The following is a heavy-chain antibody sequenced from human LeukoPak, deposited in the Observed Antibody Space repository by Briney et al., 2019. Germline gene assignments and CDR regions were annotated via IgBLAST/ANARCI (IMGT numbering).Heavy chain of an antibody. Sequence: PGGSLRLSCAASGFTFSSYSMNWVRQAPGKGLEWVSSISSSSSYIYYADSVKGRFTISRDNAKNSLYLQMNSLRAEDTAVYYCARGGYSSSWYSLMDVWGQGTTVTVSS. J-gene: IGHJ6*02. CDR1: GFTFSSYS. V-gene: IGHV3-21*01. CDR2: ISSSSSYI. D-gene: IGHD6-13*01. CDR3: ARGGYSSSWYSLMDV.